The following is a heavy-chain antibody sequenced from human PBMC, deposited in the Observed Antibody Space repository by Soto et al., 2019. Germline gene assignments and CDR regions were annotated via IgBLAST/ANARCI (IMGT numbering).Heavy chain of an antibody. CDR1: GDSIGTTHSY. V-gene: IGHV4-39*01. CDR2: IHYSGST. CDR3: AGHEGNGNVWPLDY. Sequence: SETLSLTCTVSGDSIGTTHSYWAWIRQSPGKGLEWIGNIHYSGSTYYMPSLRSRVTLSVDTSKNQFSLRLTSVTAEDTAVYYCAGHEGNGNVWPLDYWGQGILVTAPQ. D-gene: IGHD2-8*01. J-gene: IGHJ4*02.